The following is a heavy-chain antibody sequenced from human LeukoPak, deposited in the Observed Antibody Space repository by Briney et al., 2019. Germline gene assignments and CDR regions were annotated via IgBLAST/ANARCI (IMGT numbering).Heavy chain of an antibody. J-gene: IGHJ4*02. CDR2: IYYSGST. V-gene: IGHV4-31*03. D-gene: IGHD3-10*01. Sequence: PSETLSLTCTVSGGSISSGGYYWSWIRQHPGKGLEWIGYIYYSGSTYYNPSLKSRVTISVDTSKNQFSLELSSVTAADTAVYYCARVPGAVRGVDYWGQGTLVTVSS. CDR3: ARVPGAVRGVDY. CDR1: GGSISSGGYY.